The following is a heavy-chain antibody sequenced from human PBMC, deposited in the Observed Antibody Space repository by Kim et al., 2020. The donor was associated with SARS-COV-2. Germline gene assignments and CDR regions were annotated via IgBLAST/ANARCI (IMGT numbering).Heavy chain of an antibody. J-gene: IGHJ3*02. Sequence: GGSLRLSFAGSGFTFNSYWMHWVRQAPGKGLVWVSRISSDGSSTSYADSVKGRFTISRDNAKNTVYLQMNSLRAEDTAVYYCARGSSGSYPRAYDIWGQGTMVTVSS. CDR2: ISSDGSST. CDR1: GFTFNSYW. CDR3: ARGSSGSYPRAYDI. D-gene: IGHD1-26*01. V-gene: IGHV3-74*01.